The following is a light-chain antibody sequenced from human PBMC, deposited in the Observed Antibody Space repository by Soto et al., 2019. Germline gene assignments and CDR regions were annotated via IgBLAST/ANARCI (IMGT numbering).Light chain of an antibody. CDR2: EDT. V-gene: IGLV2-23*01. CDR1: SSDVGSYNL. CDR3: SSYAGSSTLV. Sequence: QSVLTQPASVSGSPGQSVTISCTGTSSDVGSYNLVSWYQQHPGKAPKVVIYEDTKRPSGVSDHFSGSKSGNTASLTISGLQADDEADYYCSSYAGSSTLVFGGGTKVTVL. J-gene: IGLJ3*02.